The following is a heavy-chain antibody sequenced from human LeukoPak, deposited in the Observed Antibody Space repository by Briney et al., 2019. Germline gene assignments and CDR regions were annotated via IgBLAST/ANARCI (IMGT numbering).Heavy chain of an antibody. J-gene: IGHJ4*02. D-gene: IGHD3-22*01. CDR1: GFTFNSYS. V-gene: IGHV3-21*01. CDR2: ISSSSSYI. CDR3: AKNYYDSSGLFDY. Sequence: GGSLRLSCAASGFTFNSYSMNWVRQAPGKGLEWVSSISSSSSYIYYADSVKGRFTISRDNARNSLHLQMNSLRAEDTAVYYCAKNYYDSSGLFDYWGQGTLVIVSS.